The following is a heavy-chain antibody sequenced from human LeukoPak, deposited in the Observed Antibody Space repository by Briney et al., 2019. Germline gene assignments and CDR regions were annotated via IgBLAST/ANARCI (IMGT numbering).Heavy chain of an antibody. V-gene: IGHV4-31*03. CDR3: ARLQQLVQMGFDY. CDR2: IYYSGST. J-gene: IGHJ4*02. D-gene: IGHD6-13*01. CDR1: VGSISSGTYY. Sequence: SQTLSLTCTVSVGSISSGTYYWSWIRQHPGKGLEWIGYIYYSGSTHYNPSLKSRVTMSVDTSKNQFSLKLSSVTAADTAVYYCARLQQLVQMGFDYWGQGTLVTVSS.